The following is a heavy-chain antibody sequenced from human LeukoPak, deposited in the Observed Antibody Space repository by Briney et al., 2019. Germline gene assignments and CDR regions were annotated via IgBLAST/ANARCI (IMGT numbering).Heavy chain of an antibody. CDR2: IYYSGST. V-gene: IGHV4-59*01. D-gene: IGHD4-23*01. J-gene: IGHJ4*02. CDR3: ARRAGGYSHPYDY. CDR1: GGSISSYY. Sequence: SETLSLTCTVSGGSISSYYWSWIRQPPGKGLEWIGYIYYSGSTNYNPSLKSRVTISVDTSKNQFSLKLSSVTAADTAVYYCARRAGGYSHPYDYWGQGILVTVSS.